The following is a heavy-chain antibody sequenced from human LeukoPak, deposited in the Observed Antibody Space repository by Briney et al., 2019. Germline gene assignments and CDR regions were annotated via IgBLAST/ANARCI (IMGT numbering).Heavy chain of an antibody. CDR1: GGSFSGYY. J-gene: IGHJ4*02. CDR3: ARGSGAFDY. V-gene: IGHV4-34*01. Sequence: SETLSLTCAIYGGSFSGYYWSWIRQPPGKGLEWIGEINHSGSTNYNPSLKSRVTISEDTSKNQVSLKLSSVTAADTAVYYCARGSGAFDYWGQGTLVTVSS. CDR2: INHSGST.